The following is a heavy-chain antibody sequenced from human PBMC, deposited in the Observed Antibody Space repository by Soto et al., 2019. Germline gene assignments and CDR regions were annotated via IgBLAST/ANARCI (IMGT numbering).Heavy chain of an antibody. CDR1: GGSISSGGYY. Sequence: PSETLSLTCTVSGGSISSGGYYWSWIRQQPGKGLEWIGYIYYSGSTYYNPSLKSRVTISVDTSKNQFSLKLSSVTAADTAVYYCARVGYYYDSSGYLYYFDYWGHGTLVTVSS. D-gene: IGHD3-22*01. CDR2: IYYSGST. V-gene: IGHV4-31*03. J-gene: IGHJ4*01. CDR3: ARVGYYYDSSGYLYYFDY.